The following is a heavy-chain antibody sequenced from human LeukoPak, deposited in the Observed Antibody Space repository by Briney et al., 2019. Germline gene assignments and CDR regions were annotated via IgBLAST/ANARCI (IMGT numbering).Heavy chain of an antibody. Sequence: PGGSLRLSCAASGFTFSSYSMNWVRQAPGKGLEWVSSISSSSSYIHYADSVKGRFTISRDNAKNSLYLQMNSLRAEDTAVYYCARDSQYYYDSSGYKFWGQGTMVTVSS. CDR3: ARDSQYYYDSSGYKF. CDR2: ISSSSSYI. V-gene: IGHV3-21*01. J-gene: IGHJ3*01. CDR1: GFTFSSYS. D-gene: IGHD3-22*01.